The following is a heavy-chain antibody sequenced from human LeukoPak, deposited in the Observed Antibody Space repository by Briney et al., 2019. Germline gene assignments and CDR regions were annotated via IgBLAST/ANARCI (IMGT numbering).Heavy chain of an antibody. CDR3: VILGGIAAADYYFDY. CDR1: GFTFSSYA. Sequence: GGSLRLSCSASGFTFSSYAMHWVRQAPGKGLEYVSAISSNGGSTYYADSVKGRFTISRDNSKNTLYLQMSSLRAEGTAVYYCVILGGIAAADYYFDYWGQGTLVTVSS. J-gene: IGHJ4*02. V-gene: IGHV3-64D*09. CDR2: ISSNGGST. D-gene: IGHD6-13*01.